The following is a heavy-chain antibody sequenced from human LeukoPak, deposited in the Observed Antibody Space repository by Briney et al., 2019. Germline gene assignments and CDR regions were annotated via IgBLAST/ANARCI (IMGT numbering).Heavy chain of an antibody. Sequence: ASVKVSCKASGYTFTNYGFHWVRQAPGQGPEWMGWIRVSDGDTKYAQKFQGRVTLTRDTSAYTAYMDLWSLRSDDTAVYFCARSGFSFGYHYFDLWGQGTLVTVSS. V-gene: IGHV1-18*01. CDR1: GYTFTNYG. CDR2: IRVSDGDT. D-gene: IGHD5-18*01. CDR3: ARSGFSFGYHYFDL. J-gene: IGHJ4*02.